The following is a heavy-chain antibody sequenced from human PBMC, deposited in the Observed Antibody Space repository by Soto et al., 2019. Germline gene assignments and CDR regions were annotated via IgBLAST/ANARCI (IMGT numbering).Heavy chain of an antibody. J-gene: IGHJ4*02. CDR2: IRGSGSNT. CDR3: AKYRLGVRNFDH. D-gene: IGHD3-10*01. V-gene: IGHV3-23*01. CDR1: GFTFADYA. Sequence: PGGSLRLSCAASGFTFADYAMGWVRQAPGKGLEWVSGIRGSGSNTYYADSVKGRFTISRDNSKNTLYLQMNSLRAEDTAVYHCAKYRLGVRNFDHWGQGTLVTVSS.